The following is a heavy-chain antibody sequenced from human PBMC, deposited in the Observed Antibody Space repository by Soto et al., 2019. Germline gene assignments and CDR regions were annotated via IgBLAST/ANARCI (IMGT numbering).Heavy chain of an antibody. CDR3: ASNYYGSGRNYYYGMDV. Sequence: ASVKVSCKASAYTFSNFAMHWVRQAPGQRFEWMGWISAYNGNTKYAQKFQGRVTMTTDKSTSTAYMELSSLRSEDTAVYYCASNYYGSGRNYYYGMDVWGQGTTVTVSS. D-gene: IGHD3-10*01. CDR2: ISAYNGNT. V-gene: IGHV1-3*01. J-gene: IGHJ6*02. CDR1: AYTFSNFA.